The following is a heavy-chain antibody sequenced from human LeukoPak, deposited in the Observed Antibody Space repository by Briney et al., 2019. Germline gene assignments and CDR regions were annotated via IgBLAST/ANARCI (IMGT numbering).Heavy chain of an antibody. CDR2: INTNTGNP. V-gene: IGHV7-4-1*02. Sequence: ASVKASCKASGYTFTSYAMNCVRQAPGQGLEWMGWINTNTGNPTYAQGFTGRFVFSLDTSVSTAYLQISSLKAEDTAVYYCARDLWGWNGAGDFDYWGQGTLVTVSS. D-gene: IGHD1-1*01. J-gene: IGHJ4*02. CDR1: GYTFTSYA. CDR3: ARDLWGWNGAGDFDY.